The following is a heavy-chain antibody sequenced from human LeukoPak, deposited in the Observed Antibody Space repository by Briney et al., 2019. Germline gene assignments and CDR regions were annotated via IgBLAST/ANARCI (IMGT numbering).Heavy chain of an antibody. D-gene: IGHD1-1*01. Sequence: KSSETLSLTCTVSGDSISGSNYFWGWFRNPPGKGLEWIGSISYSGSTYYNPSLKSRVTISVDTSKNQFSLKLSSVTAADTAVFYCARSRTKSLDWSYWGQGTLVTVSS. CDR3: ARSRTKSLDWSY. CDR2: ISYSGST. J-gene: IGHJ4*02. CDR1: GDSISGSNYF. V-gene: IGHV4-39*01.